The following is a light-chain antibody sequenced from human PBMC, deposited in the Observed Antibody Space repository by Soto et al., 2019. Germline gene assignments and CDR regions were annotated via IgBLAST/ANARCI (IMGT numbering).Light chain of an antibody. CDR3: SSYTDFNFYV. Sequence: QSVLTQPASVSGSPGQSISISCTGTSSDVGGYNYVSWYQHQPGKAPKLVIFDVSGRPSGISNRFSGSKSGNTASLTISELRPEDEADYYCSSYTDFNFYVFETGTKVTAL. V-gene: IGLV2-14*03. CDR2: DVS. J-gene: IGLJ1*01. CDR1: SSDVGGYNY.